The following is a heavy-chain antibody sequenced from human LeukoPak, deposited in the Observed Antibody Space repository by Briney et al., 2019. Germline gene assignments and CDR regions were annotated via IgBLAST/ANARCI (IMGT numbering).Heavy chain of an antibody. J-gene: IGHJ6*02. V-gene: IGHV4-39*01. Sequence: PSETLSLTCTVSGGSISSSSYYWGWIRQPPGKGLEWIGSIYYSGSTYYNPSLKSRVTISVDTSKNQFSLKLSSVTAADTAVYYCARGRKVAARPVHYYYGMDVWGQGTTVTVSS. CDR2: IYYSGST. D-gene: IGHD6-6*01. CDR3: ARGRKVAARPVHYYYGMDV. CDR1: GGSISSSSYY.